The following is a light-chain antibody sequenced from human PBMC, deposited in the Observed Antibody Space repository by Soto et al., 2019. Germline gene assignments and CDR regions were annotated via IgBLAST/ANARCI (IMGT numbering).Light chain of an antibody. J-gene: IGLJ1*01. CDR3: SSYNTPDTYV. Sequence: QSALAQPASVSGSPGQSITISCTGTSSDVGGYNYVSWSQQHPGKAPKLIIYEVSNRPSGVSNRFSGSKSGNTASLTISGLQAEDEADYYCSSYNTPDTYVCGTGTKVT. CDR1: SSDVGGYNY. CDR2: EVS. V-gene: IGLV2-14*01.